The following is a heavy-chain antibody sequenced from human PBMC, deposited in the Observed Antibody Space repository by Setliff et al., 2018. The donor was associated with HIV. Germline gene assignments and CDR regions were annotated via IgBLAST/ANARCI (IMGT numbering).Heavy chain of an antibody. V-gene: IGHV4-34*01. D-gene: IGHD3-22*01. Sequence: PSETLSLTCAVYGESFSGYQWNWIRQTPGKGLEWIGEINYSGTTNYNPSLKSRVIISLDTSKNQLSLKLKSVTAADTAVYYCARVPLYYYGNLTEYWGQGTLVTVSS. CDR1: GESFSGYQ. J-gene: IGHJ4*02. CDR3: ARVPLYYYGNLTEY. CDR2: INYSGTT.